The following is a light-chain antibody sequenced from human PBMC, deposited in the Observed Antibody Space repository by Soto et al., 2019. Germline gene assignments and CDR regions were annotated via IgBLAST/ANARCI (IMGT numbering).Light chain of an antibody. J-gene: IGLJ1*01. CDR1: SSNIGADYD. Sequence: QSVLTQPPSVSGAPGQGVTFSCTGSSSNIGADYDVHWYQQVPGTAPKLLIYGTTNRPSGVPDRFSGSKSGISASLAITGLQAEDEADYYCHSYDSSLSASVFGAGTKLTVL. V-gene: IGLV1-40*01. CDR2: GTT. CDR3: HSYDSSLSASV.